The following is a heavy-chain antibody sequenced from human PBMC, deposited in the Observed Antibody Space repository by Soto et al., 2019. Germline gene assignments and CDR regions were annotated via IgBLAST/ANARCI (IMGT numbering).Heavy chain of an antibody. D-gene: IGHD6-6*01. J-gene: IGHJ4*02. V-gene: IGHV4-59*01. CDR2: VYYTGST. CDR3: ARSIAVPSSHIDH. Sequence: SETLSLTCRVSGGSMSGYYWSWIRQAPGKGLEWIGYVYYTGSTNYNPSLQSRVTISVDTSNKQFSLSLRLVTAADTAVYFCARSIAVPSSHIDHWGQGIRVTVSS. CDR1: GGSMSGYY.